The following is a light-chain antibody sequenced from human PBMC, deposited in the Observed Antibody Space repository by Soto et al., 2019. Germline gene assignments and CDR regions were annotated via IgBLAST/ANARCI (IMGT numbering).Light chain of an antibody. J-gene: IGLJ1*01. CDR2: EVT. CDR1: SSDVGGYDF. Sequence: QSVLTQPASVSGAPGQSITISCTGTSSDVGGYDFVSWYRQYPGHAPKILIYEVTHRPSGVPDRFSGSKSGNTASLTIAGLQADDEADYYCSSYTITSAPVFGPGTKLTVL. V-gene: IGLV2-14*01. CDR3: SSYTITSAPV.